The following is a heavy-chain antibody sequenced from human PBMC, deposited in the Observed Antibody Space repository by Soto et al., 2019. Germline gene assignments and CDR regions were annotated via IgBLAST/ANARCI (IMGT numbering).Heavy chain of an antibody. V-gene: IGHV3-23*01. CDR2: ISGSGGST. D-gene: IGHD3-3*01. CDR1: GFTFSSYT. CDR3: ANTQSEDYDFWSGYYAGINFDD. J-gene: IGHJ4*02. Sequence: PGGSLRLSCAASGFTFSSYTMSWVRQAPGKGLEWVSAISGSGGSTYYADSVKGRFTISRDNSKNTLYLQMNSLRAEDTAVYYCANTQSEDYDFWSGYYAGINFDDWGQGTMVTVSS.